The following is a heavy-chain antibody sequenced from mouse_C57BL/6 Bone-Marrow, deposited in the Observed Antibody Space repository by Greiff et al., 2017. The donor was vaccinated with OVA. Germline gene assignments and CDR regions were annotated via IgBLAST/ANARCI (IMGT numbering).Heavy chain of an antibody. D-gene: IGHD1-1*01. V-gene: IGHV5-6*01. Sequence: EVKLMESGGDLVKPGGSLKLSCAASGFTFSSYGMSWVRQTPDKRLEWVATISSGGSYTYYPDSVKGRFTISRDNAKNTLYLQMSSLKSEDTAMYYGARQGYYGSTWFAYWGQGTLVTVSA. CDR1: GFTFSSYG. CDR3: ARQGYYGSTWFAY. J-gene: IGHJ3*01. CDR2: ISSGGSYT.